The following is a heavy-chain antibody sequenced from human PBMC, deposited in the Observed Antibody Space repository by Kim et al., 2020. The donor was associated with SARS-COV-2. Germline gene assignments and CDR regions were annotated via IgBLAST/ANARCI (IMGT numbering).Heavy chain of an antibody. CDR1: GFTFSSYW. V-gene: IGHV3-74*01. J-gene: IGHJ4*02. D-gene: IGHD6-13*01. CDR3: ARVAYYSSWAIDY. Sequence: GGSLRLSCAASGFTFSSYWMHWVRQAPGKGLVWVSRINSDGSSTNYADSVKGRFTISRDNAKNTLYLQMNSLRAEDTALYYCARVAYYSSWAIDYWGQGTLVTVSS. CDR2: INSDGSST.